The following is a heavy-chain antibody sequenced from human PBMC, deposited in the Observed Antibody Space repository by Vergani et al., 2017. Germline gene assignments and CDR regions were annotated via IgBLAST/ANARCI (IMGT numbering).Heavy chain of an antibody. CDR2: ISGSGGST. Sequence: EVQLLESGGGLVQPGGSLRLSCAASGFTFSSYAMSWVRQAPGKGLEWVSAISGSGGSTYYADSVKGRFPISRDNSKNTLYLQMNSLIAEDTAVYYCAKHGVIAVAGTNGYWGQGTLVTVSS. D-gene: IGHD6-19*01. V-gene: IGHV3-23*01. CDR1: GFTFSSYA. J-gene: IGHJ4*02. CDR3: AKHGVIAVAGTNGY.